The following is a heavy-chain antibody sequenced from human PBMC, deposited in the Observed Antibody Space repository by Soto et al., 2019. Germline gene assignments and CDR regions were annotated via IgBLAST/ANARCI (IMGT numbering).Heavy chain of an antibody. CDR3: ARDGLLGYFDY. J-gene: IGHJ4*02. Sequence: QVQLVESGGGVVQPGRSLRLSCAASGFTFSSYAMHWVRQAPGKRLEWLAVISYDGSNKYYADSVKGRFTISRDNSKNTLYLQMNSLRAEDTAVYYCARDGLLGYFDYWGQGTLVTVSS. D-gene: IGHD2-15*01. CDR2: ISYDGSNK. V-gene: IGHV3-30-3*01. CDR1: GFTFSSYA.